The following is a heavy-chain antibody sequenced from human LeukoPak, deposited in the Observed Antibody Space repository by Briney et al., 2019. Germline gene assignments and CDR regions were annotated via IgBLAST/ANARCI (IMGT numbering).Heavy chain of an antibody. CDR3: ARGGPLVPLDY. V-gene: IGHV1-46*01. D-gene: IGHD6-6*01. J-gene: IGHJ4*02. CDR1: GYTFTSYY. Sequence: ASVKVSCKASGYTFTSYYMHWVRQAPGQGLEWMGIINPSGGSTSHAQKFQGRVTMTRDMSTSTVYMELSSLRSEDTAVYYCARGGPLVPLDYWGQGTLVTVSS. CDR2: INPSGGST.